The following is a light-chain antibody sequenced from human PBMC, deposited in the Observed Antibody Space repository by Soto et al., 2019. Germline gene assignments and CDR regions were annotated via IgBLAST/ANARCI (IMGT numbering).Light chain of an antibody. CDR3: QPYNNWPLT. V-gene: IGKV1-27*01. J-gene: IGKJ4*01. CDR2: AAS. CDR1: QGIGNY. Sequence: DIQMTQSPSSLSASVGDRVTIPCRASQGIGNYLAWYQQKSGKVPKLLIYAASTLQSGVPSRFSGSRSGAEFTLTINSLQSEDFAVYYCQPYNNWPLTFGGGTKVDIK.